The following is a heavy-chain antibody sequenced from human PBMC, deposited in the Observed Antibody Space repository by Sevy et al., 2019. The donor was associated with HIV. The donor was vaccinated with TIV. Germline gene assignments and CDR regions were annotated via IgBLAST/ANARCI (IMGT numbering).Heavy chain of an antibody. CDR1: GFTFSDYY. Sequence: GGALRLSCAASGFTFSDYYMNWVRQAPGKGLEWVSSISGRSSYIHYADPVRGRFTISSANAKNSLYLQMNSLRVDDTAVYFCARDGGCSSTSCLLYFDSWGQGALVTVSS. V-gene: IGHV3-21*01. J-gene: IGHJ4*02. D-gene: IGHD2-2*01. CDR3: ARDGGCSSTSCLLYFDS. CDR2: ISGRSSYI.